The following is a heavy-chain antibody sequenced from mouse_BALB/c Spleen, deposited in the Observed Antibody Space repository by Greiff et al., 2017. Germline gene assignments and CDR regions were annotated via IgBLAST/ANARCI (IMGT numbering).Heavy chain of an antibody. J-gene: IGHJ4*01. CDR2: VNPYNGGT. D-gene: IGHD2-12*01. Sequence: EVQLQQSGPELVKPGASVKMSCKASGYTFTDYYMDWVKQSHGESFEWIGRVNPYNGGTSYNQKFKGKATLTVDKSSSTAYMELNSLTSEDSAVYYCARRGLRGSAMDYWGQGTSVTVSS. CDR1: GYTFTDYY. CDR3: ARRGLRGSAMDY. V-gene: IGHV1-19*01.